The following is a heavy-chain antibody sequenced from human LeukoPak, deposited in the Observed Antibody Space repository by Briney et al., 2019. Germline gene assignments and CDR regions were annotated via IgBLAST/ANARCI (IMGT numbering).Heavy chain of an antibody. CDR1: GGSISSGSYY. D-gene: IGHD5-18*01. CDR3: ARQKWAVVTAPYYFDY. Sequence: SETLSLTCTVSGGSISSGSYYWSWIRQPAGKGLEWIWRIYTSGSTNYNPSLKSRVTISVDTSKNKFSLKLSSVTAADTAVYYCARQKWAVVTAPYYFDYWGQGTLVTVSS. CDR2: IYTSGST. V-gene: IGHV4-61*02. J-gene: IGHJ4*02.